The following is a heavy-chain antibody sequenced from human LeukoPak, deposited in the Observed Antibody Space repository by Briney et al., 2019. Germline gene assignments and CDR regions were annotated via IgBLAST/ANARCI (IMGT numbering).Heavy chain of an antibody. V-gene: IGHV4-38-2*02. CDR3: ARGRAWYSGSYSDY. D-gene: IGHD1-26*01. CDR1: GYSISSGYY. J-gene: IGHJ4*02. Sequence: SETLSLTCTVSGYSISSGYYWGWIRQPPGKGLEWIGSIYHSGSTYYNPSLKSRVTISVDTSKNQFSLKLSSVTAADTAVYYCARGRAWYSGSYSDYWGQGTLVTVSS. CDR2: IYHSGST.